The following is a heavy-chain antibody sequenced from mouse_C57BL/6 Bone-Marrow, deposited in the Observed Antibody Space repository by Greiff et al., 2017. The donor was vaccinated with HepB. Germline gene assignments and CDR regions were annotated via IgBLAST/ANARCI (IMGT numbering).Heavy chain of an antibody. CDR1: GFNIKDYY. CDR2: IDPEDGDT. V-gene: IGHV14-1*01. J-gene: IGHJ2*01. Sequence: EVHLVESGAELVRPGASVKLSCTASGFNIKDYYMHWVKQRPEQGLEWIGRIDPEDGDTDYAPKFQGKATMTADTSSNTAYLQLSSLTSEDTAVYYCTTWILRYPYYFDYWGQGTTLTVAS. D-gene: IGHD1-1*01. CDR3: TTWILRYPYYFDY.